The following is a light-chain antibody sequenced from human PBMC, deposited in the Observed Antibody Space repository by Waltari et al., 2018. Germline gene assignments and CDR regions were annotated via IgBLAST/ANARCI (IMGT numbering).Light chain of an antibody. CDR2: EVN. Sequence: QSALTQPASVSGSPGQSITISCTGTSSDVGSFNLVSWYQLLPGKAPKLLISEVNKRPSGFVNRFPGSKSVITASLTISGLQAGDEADYYCCSYAGSTTFVLFGGGTKLTVL. CDR1: SSDVGSFNL. J-gene: IGLJ2*01. CDR3: CSYAGSTTFVL. V-gene: IGLV2-23*02.